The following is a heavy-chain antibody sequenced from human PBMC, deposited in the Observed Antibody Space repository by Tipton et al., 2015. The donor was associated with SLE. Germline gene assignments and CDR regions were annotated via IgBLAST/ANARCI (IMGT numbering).Heavy chain of an antibody. J-gene: IGHJ3*02. CDR1: GGSFSGYY. CDR2: INHRGST. V-gene: IGHV4-34*01. CDR3: ARDVTARWAFDI. D-gene: IGHD4-23*01. Sequence: TLSLTCAVYGGSFSGYYWSWIRQPPGKGLEWIGEINHRGSTNYNPSLKSRVTISVDTSKNQFSLKLSSVTAADTAVYYCARDVTARWAFDIWGQGTMVTVSS.